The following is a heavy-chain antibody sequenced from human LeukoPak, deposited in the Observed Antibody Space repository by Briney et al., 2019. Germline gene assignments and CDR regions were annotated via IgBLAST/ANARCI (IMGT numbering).Heavy chain of an antibody. Sequence: PGGSLRLSCAASGFTFSGHWMTWVRQAPGKGLEWVANIKQDGSEKYYVDSVKGRFTISRDNAKNSLYLQMNSLRAEDTAVYYCVRGRWRVGMDVWGQGTTVTVSS. J-gene: IGHJ6*02. D-gene: IGHD6-19*01. CDR1: GFTFSGHW. V-gene: IGHV3-7*05. CDR3: VRGRWRVGMDV. CDR2: IKQDGSEK.